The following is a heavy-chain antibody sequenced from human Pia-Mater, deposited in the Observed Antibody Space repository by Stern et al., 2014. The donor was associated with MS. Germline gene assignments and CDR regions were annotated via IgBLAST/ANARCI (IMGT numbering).Heavy chain of an antibody. D-gene: IGHD3-16*01. J-gene: IGHJ4*02. CDR2: IYYSGST. V-gene: IGHV4-59*01. CDR3: AIGRDDLPDY. CDR1: GGSISSYY. Sequence: QLQLQESGPGLVKPSETLSLTCTVSGGSISSYYWSWIRQPPGKGLEWIGYIYYSGSTNYNPSLKSRVTISVDTSKNQFSLKLSSVTAADTAVYYCAIGRDDLPDYWGQGTLVTVSS.